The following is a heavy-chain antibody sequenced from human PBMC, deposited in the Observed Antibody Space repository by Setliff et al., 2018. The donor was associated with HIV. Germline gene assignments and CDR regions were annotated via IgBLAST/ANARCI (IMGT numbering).Heavy chain of an antibody. CDR2: VYHTGST. Sequence: SETLSLTCGVSGYSISSRYYWGWIRQPPGKGLEWIGSVYHTGSTYYNPSLKSRVTMSADTSKNQFSLKLSSVTAADTAMYYCVRDDYGYNGKGFDYWGPGTLVTVSS. CDR1: GYSISSRYY. D-gene: IGHD4-17*01. V-gene: IGHV4-38-2*02. CDR3: VRDDYGYNGKGFDY. J-gene: IGHJ4*02.